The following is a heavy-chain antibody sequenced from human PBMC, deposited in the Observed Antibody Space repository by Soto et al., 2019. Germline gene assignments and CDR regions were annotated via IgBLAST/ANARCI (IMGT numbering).Heavy chain of an antibody. Sequence: ESLNISCKGSGYIFTSYWIRWVRQMPGKGLECMVLIYPSDSDTRYSPSFQGQVTISADKSISTAYLQWSSLKASDTAMYYCARRPPDYYDSSGYYVVHAFDIWGQGTMVTVSS. CDR1: GYIFTSYW. D-gene: IGHD3-22*01. CDR2: IYPSDSDT. CDR3: ARRPPDYYDSSGYYVVHAFDI. V-gene: IGHV5-51*01. J-gene: IGHJ3*02.